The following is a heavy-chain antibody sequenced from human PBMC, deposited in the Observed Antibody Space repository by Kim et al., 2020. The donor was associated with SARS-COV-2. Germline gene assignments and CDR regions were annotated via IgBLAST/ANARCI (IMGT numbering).Heavy chain of an antibody. J-gene: IGHJ3*02. D-gene: IGHD6-13*01. CDR3: ARGYSSSWYWAFDI. Sequence: YPGSVKGRFTISRENAKNSWYLQMNSLRAGDTAVYYCARGYSSSWYWAFDIWGQGTMVTVSS. V-gene: IGHV3-13*01.